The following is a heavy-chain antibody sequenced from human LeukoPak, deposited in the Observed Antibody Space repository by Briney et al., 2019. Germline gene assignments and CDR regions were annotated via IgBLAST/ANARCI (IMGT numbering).Heavy chain of an antibody. CDR1: GLTVSSTY. Sequence: GGSLRLSCAASGLTVSSTYMTWVRQAPGKGLEWVSVIYSGGNTYYADSVKGRFTISRDNSKNTLYLQVNTLRAEDTAVYYCVRGLDYWGQGTLVTVSS. J-gene: IGHJ4*02. CDR2: IYSGGNT. V-gene: IGHV3-53*01. CDR3: VRGLDY.